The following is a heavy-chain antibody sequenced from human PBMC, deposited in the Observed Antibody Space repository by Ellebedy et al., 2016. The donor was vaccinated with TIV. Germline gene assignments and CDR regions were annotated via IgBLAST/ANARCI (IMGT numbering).Heavy chain of an antibody. CDR1: GYDFGSYG. CDR2: ISAYTGDT. CDR3: TRDMVQGMVARYLWFDY. Sequence: ASVKVSCKASGYDFGSYGISWVRQAPGQGLEWMGWISAYTGDTNYAQKFQGRVTMSTDKSTSTAYMELRSLRSDDTAVYYCTRDMVQGMVARYLWFDYWGQGTLVTVSS. D-gene: IGHD5-12*01. J-gene: IGHJ4*02. V-gene: IGHV1-18*01.